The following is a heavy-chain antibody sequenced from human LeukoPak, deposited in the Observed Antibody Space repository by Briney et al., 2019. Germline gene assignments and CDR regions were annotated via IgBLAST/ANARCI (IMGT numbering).Heavy chain of an antibody. CDR2: INTSGKST. V-gene: IGHV1-46*01. J-gene: IGHJ4*02. Sequence: GVAVKVSCKTSGYSFTNYYTHWVRQAPGQGLEWMGIINTSGKSTRYAQIFQDRITMTRDTSTGIVYMELSSLRSEDTAVYYCAIGYSSGYRIDYWGQGTLVTVSS. CDR3: AIGYSSGYRIDY. D-gene: IGHD6-19*01. CDR1: GYSFTNYY.